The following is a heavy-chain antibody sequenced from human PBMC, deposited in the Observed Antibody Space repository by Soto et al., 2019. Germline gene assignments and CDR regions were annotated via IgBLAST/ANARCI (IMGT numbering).Heavy chain of an antibody. V-gene: IGHV1-18*04. CDR3: AREGFWSGYYHSREPQYYNYGMDH. CDR1: GYTFTSYG. J-gene: IGHJ6*02. CDR2: ISAYNGNT. D-gene: IGHD3-3*01. Sequence: ASVKVSCKASGYTFTSYGISWVRQAPGQGLEWMGWISAYNGNTNYAQKLQGRVTMTTDTSTSTAYMELRSLRSDDTAVYYCAREGFWSGYYHSREPQYYNYGMDHWGQGTTVTVSS.